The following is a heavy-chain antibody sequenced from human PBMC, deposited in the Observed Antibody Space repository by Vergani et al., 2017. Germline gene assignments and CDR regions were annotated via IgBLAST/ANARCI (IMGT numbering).Heavy chain of an antibody. CDR2: IYSGGST. CDR3: AVRGVVRDFYAFDI. D-gene: IGHD3-10*01. J-gene: IGHJ3*02. V-gene: IGHV3-66*02. CDR1: GFTVSSNY. Sequence: EVQLVESGGGLVQPGGSLRLSCAASGFTVSSNYMSWVRQAPGKGLEWVSVIYSGGSTYYADSLKGRFTISRDNSKNTLYLQMNSLRAEDTAVYYCAVRGVVRDFYAFDIWGQGTMVTVSS.